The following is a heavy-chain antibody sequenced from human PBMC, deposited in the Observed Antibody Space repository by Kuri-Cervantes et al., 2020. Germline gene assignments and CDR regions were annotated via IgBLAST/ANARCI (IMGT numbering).Heavy chain of an antibody. CDR1: GYTFTSYD. Sequence: ASVKVSCKASGYTFTSYDINWVRQATGQGLEWMGWMNPNSGNTGYAQKFQGRVTMTRNTSISTACRELSSLRSEDTAVYYCATRIAAAGPTPFDYWGQGTLVTVSS. CDR2: MNPNSGNT. V-gene: IGHV1-8*01. CDR3: ATRIAAAGPTPFDY. J-gene: IGHJ4*02. D-gene: IGHD6-13*01.